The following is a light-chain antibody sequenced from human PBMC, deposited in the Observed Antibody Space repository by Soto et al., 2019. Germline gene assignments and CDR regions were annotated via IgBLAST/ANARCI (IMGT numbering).Light chain of an antibody. Sequence: EIVTTQSPATLSVSPGERATLSCRASQSVSNNYLAWYGQKPGQAPRLLIYGASNRATGIPDRFSGIGSGTDFTLTIRRLEPEDFAVDDCQQYGSSGTFGQGTKGDIK. V-gene: IGKV3-20*01. CDR1: QSVSNNY. CDR3: QQYGSSGT. J-gene: IGKJ1*01. CDR2: GAS.